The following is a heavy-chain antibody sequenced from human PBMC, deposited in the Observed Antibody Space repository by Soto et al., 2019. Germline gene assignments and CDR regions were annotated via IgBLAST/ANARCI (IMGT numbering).Heavy chain of an antibody. V-gene: IGHV3-49*03. CDR1: GFTFGHDA. D-gene: IGHD3-22*01. J-gene: IGHJ5*02. CDR2: IRSKAYGGTT. Sequence: GGSLRLSCTASGFTFGHDAMSWFRQAPGKGLEWVGFIRSKAYGGTTEYVASVKGRFTISRDDSKSIAYLQMNSLKTEDTAVYYCTTNYYDSSGYDNWFDPWGQGTLVTVSS. CDR3: TTNYYDSSGYDNWFDP.